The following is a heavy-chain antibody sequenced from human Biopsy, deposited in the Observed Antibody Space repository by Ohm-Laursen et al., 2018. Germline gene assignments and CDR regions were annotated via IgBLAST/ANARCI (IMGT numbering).Heavy chain of an antibody. CDR3: AADADGYYTEFDY. CDR1: GGPSSNYA. CDR2: IVPILGHL. V-gene: IGHV1-69*04. Sequence: GASVKVSCKASGGPSSNYAFSWVRQAPGQGLEWVGRIVPILGHLNYAQRFQGRVSITADKSTTYVYMELSILTSGDTAVYYCAADADGYYTEFDYWGPGTLVTVSS. D-gene: IGHD3-3*01. J-gene: IGHJ4*02.